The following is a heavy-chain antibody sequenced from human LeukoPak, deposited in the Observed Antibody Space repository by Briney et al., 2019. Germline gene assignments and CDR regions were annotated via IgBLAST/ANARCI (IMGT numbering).Heavy chain of an antibody. CDR1: GYTFIDYY. CDR2: INPSSGGT. CDR3: ASETRYCSSTSCLDY. V-gene: IGHV1-2*06. D-gene: IGHD2-2*01. Sequence: ASVKVSCKASGYTFIDYYMHWVRQAPGQGLEWMGRINPSSGGTNYAQKFQGRVTMTRDTSISTAYMELSRLRSDDTAVYYCASETRYCSSTSCLDYWGQGTLVTVSS. J-gene: IGHJ4*02.